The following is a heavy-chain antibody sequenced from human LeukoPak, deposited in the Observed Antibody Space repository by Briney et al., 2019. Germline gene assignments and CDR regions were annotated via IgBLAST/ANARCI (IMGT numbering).Heavy chain of an antibody. CDR2: ITSSSSTI. CDR3: VRDTDRIGAPGTGLDY. V-gene: IGHV3-48*04. J-gene: IGHJ4*01. CDR1: GFTFSSYT. Sequence: PGGSLRLSCAGSGFTFSSYTMNWVRQAPGKGLEWISYITSSSSTIYYADSVKGRFTVSRDNANNSLHLQMTSLRADDTGVYYCVRDTDRIGAPGTGLDYWGHGTLVTVSS. D-gene: IGHD2-8*02.